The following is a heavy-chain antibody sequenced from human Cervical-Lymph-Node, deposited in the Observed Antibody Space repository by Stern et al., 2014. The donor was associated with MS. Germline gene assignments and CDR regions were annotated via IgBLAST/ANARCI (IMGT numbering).Heavy chain of an antibody. CDR1: GYTFSNFD. D-gene: IGHD1-26*01. V-gene: IGHV1-8*01. Sequence: QMQLVQSGAEVMQPGASMRVSCRTSGYTFSNFDINWVRQAPGQGLEWMGWMNPHSGNTGYAQRFQGRVSMTRDNSISTAYMELSGLTSEDTAIYFCAREPMGAANYFDYWGQGILVTVSS. CDR3: AREPMGAANYFDY. CDR2: MNPHSGNT. J-gene: IGHJ4*02.